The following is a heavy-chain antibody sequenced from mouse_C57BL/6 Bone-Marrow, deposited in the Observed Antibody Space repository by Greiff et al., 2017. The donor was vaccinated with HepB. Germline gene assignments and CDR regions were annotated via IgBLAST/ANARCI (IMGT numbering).Heavy chain of an antibody. CDR3: ARGILRLYYFDY. V-gene: IGHV1-82*01. D-gene: IGHD1-2*01. CDR2: IYPGDGDT. Sequence: VQGVESGPELVKPGASVKISCKASGYAFSSSWMNWVKQRPGKGLEWIGRIYPGDGDTNYNGKFKGKATLTADKSSSTAYMQLSSLTSEDSAVYFCARGILRLYYFDYWGQGTTLTVSS. CDR1: GYAFSSSW. J-gene: IGHJ2*01.